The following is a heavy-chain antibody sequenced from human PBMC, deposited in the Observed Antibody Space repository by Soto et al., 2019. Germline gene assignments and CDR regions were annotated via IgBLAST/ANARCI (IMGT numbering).Heavy chain of an antibody. CDR3: ASNRYCSRTSCPFDP. V-gene: IGHV1-69*02. J-gene: IGHJ5*02. CDR1: GGTFSSYT. Sequence: QVQLVQSGAEVKKPGSSVKVSCKASGGTFSSYTISWVRQAPGQGLEWMGRIIPILGIANYAQKFQGRVTITADKSTSTAYMELSSLRSEDTAVYYCASNRYCSRTSCPFDPWGQGTLVTVAS. D-gene: IGHD2-2*01. CDR2: IIPILGIA.